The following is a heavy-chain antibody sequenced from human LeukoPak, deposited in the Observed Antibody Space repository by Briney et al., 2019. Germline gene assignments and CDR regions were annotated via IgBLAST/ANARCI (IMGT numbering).Heavy chain of an antibody. V-gene: IGHV4-39*07. Sequence: SETLSLTCTASSDSFSRRTSYWGWLRQPPGKGLEWIGSIYYSGSTYYNPSLKSRVTISVDTSKNQFSLKLSSVTAADTAVYYCARVRSGGDYYYYMDVWGKGTTVTVSS. J-gene: IGHJ6*03. D-gene: IGHD3-16*01. CDR1: SDSFSRRTSY. CDR2: IYYSGST. CDR3: ARVRSGGDYYYYMDV.